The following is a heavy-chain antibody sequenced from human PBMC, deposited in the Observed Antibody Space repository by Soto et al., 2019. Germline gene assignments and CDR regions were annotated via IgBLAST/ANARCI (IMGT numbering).Heavy chain of an antibody. CDR1: SGSISSTNW. Sequence: QVQLQESGQELVKPSGTLSLSCVVSSGSISSTNWWSWVRQPPGRGLEWIWAIYHSGSINYNPSLRSRVTISVDKSKNQFSLNLISVTAADTAVYFCVKEGSGWSYLDHWGQGILVTVSS. J-gene: IGHJ4*02. V-gene: IGHV4-4*02. CDR2: IYHSGSI. CDR3: VKEGSGWSYLDH. D-gene: IGHD6-19*01.